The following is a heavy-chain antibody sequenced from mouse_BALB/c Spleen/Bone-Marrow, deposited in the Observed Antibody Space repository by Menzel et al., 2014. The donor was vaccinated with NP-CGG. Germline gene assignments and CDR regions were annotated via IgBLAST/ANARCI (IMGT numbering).Heavy chain of an antibody. J-gene: IGHJ4*01. D-gene: IGHD2-1*01. CDR3: TRQGNRDHYSMGY. CDR1: GFTFSTYG. V-gene: IGHV5-6*01. CDR2: ISSGGGYT. Sequence: EVKLMESGGDLVKPGGSLKLSCAASGFTFSTYGMSWVRQTPDKRLEWVATISSGGGYTYYPDSVKGRFTISRDNAKNTLFLQMNSLKSEGTAMYFWTRQGNRDHYSMGYWGQGTSVTVSS.